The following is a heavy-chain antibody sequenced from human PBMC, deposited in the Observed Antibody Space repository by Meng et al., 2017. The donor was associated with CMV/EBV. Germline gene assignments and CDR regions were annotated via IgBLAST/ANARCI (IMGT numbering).Heavy chain of an antibody. D-gene: IGHD3-3*01. J-gene: IGHJ4*02. CDR1: GYTFTSYG. V-gene: IGHV1-18*01. Sequence: ASVKVSCKASGYTFTSYGISWVRQAPGQGLEWMGWISAYNGNTNYAQKLQGRVTMTTDTSTSTAYMELRSLRSDDTAVYYCARADPRGGTYYDFWSGYLIRGPDYWGQGTLVTVSS. CDR3: ARADPRGGTYYDFWSGYLIRGPDY. CDR2: ISAYNGNT.